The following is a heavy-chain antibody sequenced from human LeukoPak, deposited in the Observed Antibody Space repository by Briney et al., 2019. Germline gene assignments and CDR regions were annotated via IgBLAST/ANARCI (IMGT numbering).Heavy chain of an antibody. V-gene: IGHV4-38-2*02. CDR3: ARDLGYSGFDWAP. D-gene: IGHD5-12*01. Sequence: SETLSLTCTVSGYSISSGYYWGWIRQPPGKRLEWIGSIYYSGSTYYNPTLKSRVTISVNTSKNQFPLKLTSVTAADAAVYYCARDLGYSGFDWAPWGQGTLVTVSS. J-gene: IGHJ5*02. CDR2: IYYSGST. CDR1: GYSISSGYY.